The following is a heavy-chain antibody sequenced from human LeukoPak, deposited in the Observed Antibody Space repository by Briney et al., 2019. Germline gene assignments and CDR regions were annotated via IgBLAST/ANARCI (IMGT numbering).Heavy chain of an antibody. CDR2: INPNSGGT. CDR1: GYTFTGYY. D-gene: IGHD3-9*01. CDR3: ARASGDILTGYSSYFDY. J-gene: IGHJ4*02. V-gene: IGHV1-2*02. Sequence: ASVKVSCKASGYTFTGYYMHWVQQAPGQGLEWMGWINPNSGGTNYAQKFQGRVTMTRDTSISTAYMELSRLRSDDTAVYYCARASGDILTGYSSYFDYWGQGTLVTVSS.